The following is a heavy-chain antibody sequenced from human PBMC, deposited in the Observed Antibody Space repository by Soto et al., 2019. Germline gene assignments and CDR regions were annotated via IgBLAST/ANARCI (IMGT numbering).Heavy chain of an antibody. CDR3: ARQRDLSITIFGVVSGMAV. CDR1: GFTFGSYC. J-gene: IGHJ6*02. V-gene: IGHV3-33*01. Sequence: GESLRLSWAAYGFTFGSYCMHCGRHAAGKVLEWLAVIWYEGSNKYYADSVKGRFTISRDNSKNALYLQMSSPRAEDMDVYYSARQRDLSITIFGVVSGMAVWGQGTTVTVSS. CDR2: IWYEGSNK. D-gene: IGHD3-3*01.